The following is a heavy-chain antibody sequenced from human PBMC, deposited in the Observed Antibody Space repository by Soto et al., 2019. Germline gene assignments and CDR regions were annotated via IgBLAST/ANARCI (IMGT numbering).Heavy chain of an antibody. J-gene: IGHJ4*02. V-gene: IGHV1-69*04. CDR1: GGTFRSYA. CDR2: IIPIFGLP. D-gene: IGHD3-22*01. Sequence: QVQLVQSGAEVKKPGSSVKVSCKASGGTFRSYAISWVRQAPGQGFEWMGRIIPIFGLPKYAQKFQGSVTITADKSSTTAFMELSSLTSEDTAVYYCARGDRQSGHYFDYWGQGTLVTVSS. CDR3: ARGDRQSGHYFDY.